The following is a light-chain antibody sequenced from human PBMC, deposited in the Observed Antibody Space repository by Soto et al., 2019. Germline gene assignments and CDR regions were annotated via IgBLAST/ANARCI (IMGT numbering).Light chain of an antibody. CDR2: LNSDGSH. V-gene: IGLV4-69*01. CDR1: SEHSSYA. CDR3: QTWGSGIHWV. Sequence: QLVLTQSPSASASLGASVKLTCTLSSEHSSYAIAWHQQQPEKGPRYLMKLNSDGSHSKGDGIPDRFSGSSSGAERYLTISSLQSEDEADYYCQTWGSGIHWVFGAGTKVTVL. J-gene: IGLJ3*02.